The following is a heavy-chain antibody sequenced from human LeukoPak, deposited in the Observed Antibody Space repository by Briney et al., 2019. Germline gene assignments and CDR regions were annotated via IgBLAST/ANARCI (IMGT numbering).Heavy chain of an antibody. D-gene: IGHD2-21*02. CDR2: IQREIDGGTT. CDR3: ATELLSHFDY. V-gene: IGHV3-15*01. J-gene: IGHJ4*02. CDR1: GFTFSDAW. Sequence: PGGSLRLSCEASGFTFSDAWMSWVRQAPGRGLEWVGRIQREIDGGTTDYAAPVKGRFTISRDDSKNTLYPQMNSLKIEDTAVYYCATELLSHFDYWSQGTLVTVSS.